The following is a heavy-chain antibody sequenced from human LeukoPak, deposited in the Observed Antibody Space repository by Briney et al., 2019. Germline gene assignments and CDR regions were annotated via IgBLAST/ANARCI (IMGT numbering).Heavy chain of an antibody. CDR2: IVVGSGDT. D-gene: IGHD6-19*01. V-gene: IGHV1-58*02. CDR1: GFTFTTSA. Sequence: ASVKVSCKASGFTFTTSAIQWVRQARGQRLEWIGWIVVGSGDTNYAQKFQERVTISRGMSTGTAYMELSSLRSEDTAVYYCAADLGFSGWLHDAFDIWGLGTMVTVSS. CDR3: AADLGFSGWLHDAFDI. J-gene: IGHJ3*02.